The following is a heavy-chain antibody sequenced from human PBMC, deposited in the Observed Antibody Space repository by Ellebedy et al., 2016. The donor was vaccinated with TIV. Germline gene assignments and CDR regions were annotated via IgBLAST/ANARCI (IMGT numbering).Heavy chain of an antibody. CDR1: GYTFTNYG. J-gene: IGHJ4*02. V-gene: IGHV1-18*04. Sequence: ASVKVSCKASGYTFTNYGITWVRQAPGQGLEWMGWISAYSGDRNSAQKLQGRVTMTTDTSTNTAYMELRSLRSDDTAVYYCATSSGWYFYYFDYWGQGTLVTVPS. CDR3: ATSSGWYFYYFDY. D-gene: IGHD6-19*01. CDR2: ISAYSGDR.